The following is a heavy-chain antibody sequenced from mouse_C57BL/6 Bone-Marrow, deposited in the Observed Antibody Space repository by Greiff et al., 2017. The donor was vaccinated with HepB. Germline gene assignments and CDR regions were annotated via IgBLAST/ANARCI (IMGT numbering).Heavy chain of an antibody. J-gene: IGHJ4*01. V-gene: IGHV5-4*01. CDR1: GFTFSSYA. CDR3: ARDEGFGAMDY. CDR2: ISDGGSYT. Sequence: EVNVVESGGGLVKPGGSLKLSCAASGFTFSSYAMSWVRQTPEKRLEWVATISDGGSYTYYPDNVKGRFTISRDNAKNNLYLQMSHLKSEDTAMYYCARDEGFGAMDYWGQGTSVTVSS.